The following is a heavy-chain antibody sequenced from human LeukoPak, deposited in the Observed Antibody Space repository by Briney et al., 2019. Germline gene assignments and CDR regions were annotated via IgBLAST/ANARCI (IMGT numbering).Heavy chain of an antibody. J-gene: IGHJ4*02. CDR1: GFTFSSYW. Sequence: PGGSLRLSCVASGFTFSSYWMSWVRQAPGKGLEWVANIKQDGSEKYYVDSVRGRFTISRDNAKKSLYLQINSLRTEDTAVYYCATKSGTYYNYWGRGSLVTVSS. V-gene: IGHV3-7*03. CDR2: IKQDGSEK. CDR3: ATKSGTYYNY. D-gene: IGHD1-26*01.